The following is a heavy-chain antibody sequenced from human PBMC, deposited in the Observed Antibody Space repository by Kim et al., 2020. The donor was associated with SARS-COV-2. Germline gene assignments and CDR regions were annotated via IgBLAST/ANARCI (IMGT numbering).Heavy chain of an antibody. Sequence: GGSLRLSCTASGFTFGDYSMSWFRQAPGKGLEWIGFIKNKAFGGTTEYAASVKGRFSISRDDSKSIAYLQMNSLKIEDTGVYYCTRDEYGTGSPFDPWGQGTLVTVSS. CDR2: IKNKAFGGTT. V-gene: IGHV3-49*03. CDR1: GFTFGDYS. J-gene: IGHJ5*02. CDR3: TRDEYGTGSPFDP. D-gene: IGHD3-10*01.